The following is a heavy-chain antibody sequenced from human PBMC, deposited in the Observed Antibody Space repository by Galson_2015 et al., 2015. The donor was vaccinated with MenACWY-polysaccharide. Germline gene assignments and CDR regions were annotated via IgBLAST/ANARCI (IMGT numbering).Heavy chain of an antibody. Sequence: VRQAPGRGLEWVSSISSSRTSIYYADSVKGRFAISRDNSKNTLSLQMNSLRTEDTAVYYCAKGLRGPAAGTDYFDYWGQGTLVTVSS. J-gene: IGHJ4*02. V-gene: IGHV3-21*04. CDR3: AKGLRGPAAGTDYFDY. D-gene: IGHD6-13*01. CDR2: ISSSRTSI.